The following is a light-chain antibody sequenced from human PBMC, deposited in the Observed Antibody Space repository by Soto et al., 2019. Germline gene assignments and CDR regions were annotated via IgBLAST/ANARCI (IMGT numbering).Light chain of an antibody. CDR2: GAS. CDR3: QQYNNWLT. V-gene: IGKV3-20*01. CDR1: QSVSSSY. J-gene: IGKJ4*01. Sequence: EIVLTQSPGTLSLSPGERATLSCRASQSVSSSYLAWYQQKPGQAPRLLIYGASSRATGIPDRFSGSGSGTDFTLTISSLEPEDFAVYYCQQYNNWLTFGGGTKVDIK.